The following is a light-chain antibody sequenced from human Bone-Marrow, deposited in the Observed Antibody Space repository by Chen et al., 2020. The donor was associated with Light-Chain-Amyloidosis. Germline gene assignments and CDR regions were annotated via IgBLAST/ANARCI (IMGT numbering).Light chain of an antibody. CDR3: QSSESSGTYLV. CDR2: KDN. Sequence: SYELTQPPSISVSPGQTARTPFSGVHLPAQFTYWYQQKAGQSPVTLIYKDNNRSSGIPDRISGSTSGTTVTLTINEVQAEDEADYYCQSSESSGTYLVFGGGTKLTVL. CDR1: HLPAQF. J-gene: IGLJ3*02. V-gene: IGLV3-25*03.